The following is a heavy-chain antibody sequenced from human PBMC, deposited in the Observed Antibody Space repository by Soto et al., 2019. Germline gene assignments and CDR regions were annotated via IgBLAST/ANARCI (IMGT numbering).Heavy chain of an antibody. J-gene: IGHJ4*02. Sequence: SETLSLTCTVSGGSIISYYGSWIRQPPGKGLEWIGYIYYSGSTNYNPSLKSRVTISVDTSKNQFSLKLSSVTAADTAVYYCARGPPLIWGQGTLVTVSS. CDR3: ARGPPLI. CDR1: GGSIISYY. CDR2: IYYSGST. V-gene: IGHV4-59*12.